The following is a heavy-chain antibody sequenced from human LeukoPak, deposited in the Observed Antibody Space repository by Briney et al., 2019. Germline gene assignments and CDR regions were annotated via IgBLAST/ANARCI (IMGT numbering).Heavy chain of an antibody. V-gene: IGHV1-69*04. D-gene: IGHD4-17*01. CDR2: IIPILGVA. CDR1: GGTSSSYA. CDR3: ARDSQKGDYGFGY. Sequence: SVKVSCKASGGTSSSYAISWVRQAPGQGLEWMGRIIPILGVANYAQKFQGRVTITADKSTSTAYMELSSLRSEDTAVYYCARDSQKGDYGFGYWGQGTLVTVSS. J-gene: IGHJ4*02.